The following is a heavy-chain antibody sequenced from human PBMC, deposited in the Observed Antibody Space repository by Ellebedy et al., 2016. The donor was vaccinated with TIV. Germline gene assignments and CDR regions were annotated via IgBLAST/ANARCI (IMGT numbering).Heavy chain of an antibody. CDR1: GFTFSSYW. CDR2: IKQDGSEK. J-gene: IGHJ4*02. Sequence: GESLKISCAASGFTFSSYWMSWVRQAPGKGLEWVANIKQDGSEKYYVDSVKGRFTISRDNAKNSLYLQMNSLRADDTAVYYCARGGVVAGADYWGQGTLVTVPS. V-gene: IGHV3-7*03. D-gene: IGHD6-19*01. CDR3: ARGGVVAGADY.